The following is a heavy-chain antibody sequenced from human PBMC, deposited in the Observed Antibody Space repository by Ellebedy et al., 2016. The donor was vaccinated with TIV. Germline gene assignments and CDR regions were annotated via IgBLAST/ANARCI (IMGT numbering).Heavy chain of an antibody. CDR2: IKGDGSSA. V-gene: IGHV3-74*01. J-gene: IGHJ4*02. CDR1: GFTFTRYW. D-gene: IGHD2-2*01. CDR3: ARGGLTAASDY. Sequence: GGSLRLSCAASGFTFTRYWMHWVRQAQGKELVLVSRIKGDGSSAGYADSVKGRFTISRDNAKNTLYLQMNSLRAEDTAVYYCARGGLTAASDYWGQGTLVTVSS.